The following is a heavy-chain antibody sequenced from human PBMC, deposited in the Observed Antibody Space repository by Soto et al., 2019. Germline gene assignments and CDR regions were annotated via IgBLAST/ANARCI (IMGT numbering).Heavy chain of an antibody. CDR3: ARGGSTPMVFRY. J-gene: IGHJ4*02. Sequence: QVQLQQWGTGLLKPSETLSLTCAVYGESFSENYWSWIRQPPGKGLEWIGEINHSGRTNYNPSLKSXXAMSGDTSKNQFSLHLRAVTAADTAVYYCARGGSTPMVFRYWGQGTLVTVS. CDR2: INHSGRT. V-gene: IGHV4-34*01. D-gene: IGHD5-18*01. CDR1: GESFSENY.